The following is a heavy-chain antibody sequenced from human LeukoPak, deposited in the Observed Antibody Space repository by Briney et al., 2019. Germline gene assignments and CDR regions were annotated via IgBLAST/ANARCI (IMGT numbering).Heavy chain of an antibody. CDR3: ASSKAGSSWYQPFDY. V-gene: IGHV1-2*02. CDR1: GYTFTGYY. CDR2: INPNSGGT. J-gene: IGHJ4*02. Sequence: APVKVSCKASGYTFTGYYMHWVRQAPGQGLEWMGWINPNSGGTNYAQKFQGRVTMTRDTSISTAYMELSRLRSDDTAVYYCASSKAGSSWYQPFDYWGQGTLVTVSS. D-gene: IGHD6-13*01.